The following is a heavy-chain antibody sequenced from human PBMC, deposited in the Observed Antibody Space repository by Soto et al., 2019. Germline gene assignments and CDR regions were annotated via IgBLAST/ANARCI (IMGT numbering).Heavy chain of an antibody. CDR1: GGSISSSSYY. Sequence: SETLSLTCTVSGGSISSSSYYWGWIRQPPGKGLEWVGYIYYSGSTTYSPSLKSRVTISVDTSKNQFSLKLDSVTAADTAVYYCARLGGYYQAFDQWGQGSLVTVSS. J-gene: IGHJ4*02. CDR3: ARLGGYYQAFDQ. V-gene: IGHV4-61*05. D-gene: IGHD3-22*01. CDR2: IYYSGST.